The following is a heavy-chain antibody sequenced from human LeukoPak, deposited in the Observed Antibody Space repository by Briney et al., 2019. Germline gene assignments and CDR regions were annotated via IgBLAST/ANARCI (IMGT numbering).Heavy chain of an antibody. CDR1: GFIFTDYA. Sequence: GGSLRLSCQASGFIFTDYAMSWVRQAPGRGLEWVSSINNGAGATFFADSVKGRFTISRDDSRGMVYLQMNSLTAEDTAVYYCARSGLATCHYWGQGTLVTVSS. V-gene: IGHV3-23*01. D-gene: IGHD3-10*01. CDR2: INNGAGAT. J-gene: IGHJ4*02. CDR3: ARSGLATCHY.